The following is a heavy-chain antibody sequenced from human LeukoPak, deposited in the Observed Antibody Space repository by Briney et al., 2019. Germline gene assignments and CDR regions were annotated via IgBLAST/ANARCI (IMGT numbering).Heavy chain of an antibody. Sequence: SETLSLTCTVSGGSISSYYWSWIRQPPGKGLEWIGYIDYSGSTKYNPSLKSRVTISVDTSENQFSLKMSSVTAADTALYYCVREGSSSRFVDYWGQGTLVTVSS. J-gene: IGHJ4*02. CDR1: GGSISSYY. CDR2: IDYSGST. D-gene: IGHD3-10*01. CDR3: VREGSSSRFVDY. V-gene: IGHV4-59*01.